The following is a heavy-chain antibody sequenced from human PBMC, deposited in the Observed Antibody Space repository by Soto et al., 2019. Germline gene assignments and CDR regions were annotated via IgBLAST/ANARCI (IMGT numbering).Heavy chain of an antibody. V-gene: IGHV3-48*03. CDR2: ISSSGSTI. D-gene: IGHD5-18*01. Sequence: PWWSLRLSCSASVFTFSSYEMNWFRQAPGKGLEWVSYISSSGSTIYYADSVKGRFTISRDNAKNSLYLQMNSLRAEDTAVYYCARSGYSYGADYWGQGTLVTVSS. CDR3: ARSGYSYGADY. CDR1: VFTFSSYE. J-gene: IGHJ4*02.